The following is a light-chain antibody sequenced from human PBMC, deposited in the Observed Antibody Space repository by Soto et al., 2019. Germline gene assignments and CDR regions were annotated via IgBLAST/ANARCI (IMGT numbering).Light chain of an antibody. Sequence: DIQMTQSPSSLSASVGDRVTITCRASQSISNYLNWYQQKPGTAPKLLIFAASSLQSGVPSRFSGSGSGTDFTLSIISLQPEDFATYYCQQSYTTPRTFGQGTKVDIK. V-gene: IGKV1-39*01. J-gene: IGKJ1*01. CDR1: QSISNY. CDR2: AAS. CDR3: QQSYTTPRT.